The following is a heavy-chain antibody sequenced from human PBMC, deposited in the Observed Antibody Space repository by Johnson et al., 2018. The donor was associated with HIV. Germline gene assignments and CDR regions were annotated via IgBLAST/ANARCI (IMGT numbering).Heavy chain of an antibody. CDR1: GFTFSSYG. D-gene: IGHD6-25*01. CDR2: ISYDGSNK. V-gene: IGHV3-30*19. CDR3: ARDFIAPELGDAFDI. Sequence: QVQLVESGGGVVLPGWSLRLSCEAYGFTFSSYGMHWVRQAPGKGLEWVAVISYDGSNKYYADSMKGRFTISRDNSKNTLYLQMNSLRAEETAVYYCARDFIAPELGDAFDIWGQGTMVTVSS. J-gene: IGHJ3*02.